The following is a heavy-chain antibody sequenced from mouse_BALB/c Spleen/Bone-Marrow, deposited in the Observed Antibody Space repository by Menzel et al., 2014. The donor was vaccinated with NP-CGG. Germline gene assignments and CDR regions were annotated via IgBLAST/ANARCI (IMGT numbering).Heavy chain of an antibody. V-gene: IGHV14-3*02. Sequence: VQLQQPGAELVKPGASVKFSCTGSGFNIKDTYMRWVKQRPEQGLEWIGRIDPANGNTKYDPKFQGKATITADTSSNTAYLQLSSLTSEDTAVYYCASYYRYSFDYWGQGTTLTVSS. CDR1: GFNIKDTY. CDR2: IDPANGNT. CDR3: ASYYRYSFDY. D-gene: IGHD2-14*01. J-gene: IGHJ2*01.